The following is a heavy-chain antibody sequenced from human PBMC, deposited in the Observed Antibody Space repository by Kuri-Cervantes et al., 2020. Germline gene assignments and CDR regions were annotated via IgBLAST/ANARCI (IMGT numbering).Heavy chain of an antibody. V-gene: IGHV1-24*01. CDR2: FDPEDGET. CDR1: GYTLTELS. D-gene: IGHD4-17*01. Sequence: ASVKVSCKVSGYTLTELSMHWVRQAPGKGLEWMGGFDPEDGETNYAQKFQGRVTITADESTSTAYMELSSLRSEDTAVYYCASPTTVTNAALLGYWGQGTLVTVSS. J-gene: IGHJ4*02. CDR3: ASPTTVTNAALLGY.